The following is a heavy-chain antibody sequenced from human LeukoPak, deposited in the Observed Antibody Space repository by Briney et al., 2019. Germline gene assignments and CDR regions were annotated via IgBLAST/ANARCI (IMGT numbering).Heavy chain of an antibody. CDR3: ARGQGDYTPFDY. V-gene: IGHV4-34*01. CDR1: GGSFSGYY. CDR2: INHSGST. Sequence: SETLSLTCAVYGGSFSGYYWSWIRQPPGKGLEWIGEINHSGSTNYNPSLKSRVTISVDTSKNQFSLKLSSVTAADTAVYYRARGQGDYTPFDYWGQGTLVTVSS. J-gene: IGHJ4*02. D-gene: IGHD4-17*01.